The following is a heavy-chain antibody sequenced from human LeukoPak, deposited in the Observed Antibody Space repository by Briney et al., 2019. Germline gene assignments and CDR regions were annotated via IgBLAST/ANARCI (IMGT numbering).Heavy chain of an antibody. V-gene: IGHV3-7*03. CDR2: IKQDGSEK. J-gene: IGHJ4*02. D-gene: IGHD3-10*01. CDR1: GFTFSSYW. CDR3: AKAPSPLWFGEMTCYFDY. Sequence: GGSLRLSCAASGFTFSSYWMSWVRQAPGKGLEWAANIKQDGSEKYYADSVKGRFTISRDNAKNSLYLQMNSLRAEDTALYYCAKAPSPLWFGEMTCYFDYWGQGTLVTVSS.